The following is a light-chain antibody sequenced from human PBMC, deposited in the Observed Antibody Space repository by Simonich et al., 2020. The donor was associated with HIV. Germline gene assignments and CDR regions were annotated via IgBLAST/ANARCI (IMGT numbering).Light chain of an antibody. V-gene: IGKV4-1*01. J-gene: IGKJ3*01. Sequence: DIVMTQSPDSLAVSLGERATINCRSSQSVLSNTNNKNYLAWYQQKPGQPPKLLIHWASSRESGVPDRFSGSGSGTDFTLTISSLQAEDVAVYYCQQYYNTPLTFGPGTKVDIK. CDR2: WAS. CDR1: QSVLSNTNNKNY. CDR3: QQYYNTPLT.